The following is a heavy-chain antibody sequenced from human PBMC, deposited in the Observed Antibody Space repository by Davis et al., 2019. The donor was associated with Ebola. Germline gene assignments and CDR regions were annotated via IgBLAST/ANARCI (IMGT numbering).Heavy chain of an antibody. CDR3: ARDRVKIAARPGDFDY. V-gene: IGHV3-30-3*01. J-gene: IGHJ4*02. CDR1: GFTFSSYA. Sequence: GESLKISCAASGFTFSSYAMHWVRQAPGKGLEWVAVISYDGSNKYYADSVKGRFTISRDNSKNTLYLQMNSLRAEDTAVYYCARDRVKIAARPGDFDYWGQGTLVTVSS. CDR2: ISYDGSNK. D-gene: IGHD6-6*01.